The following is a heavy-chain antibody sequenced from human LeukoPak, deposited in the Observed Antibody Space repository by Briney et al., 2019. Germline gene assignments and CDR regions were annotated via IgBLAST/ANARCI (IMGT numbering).Heavy chain of an antibody. J-gene: IGHJ3*02. CDR2: IYSGGST. Sequence: GGSLRLSCAASGFTFSSYGMHWVRQAPGKGLEWVSVIYSGGSTYYADSVKGRFTISRDNSKNTLYLQMNSLRAEDTAVYYCARDLYSSSWSGTHAFDIWGQGTMVTVSS. CDR3: ARDLYSSSWSGTHAFDI. CDR1: GFTFSSYG. D-gene: IGHD6-13*01. V-gene: IGHV3-53*01.